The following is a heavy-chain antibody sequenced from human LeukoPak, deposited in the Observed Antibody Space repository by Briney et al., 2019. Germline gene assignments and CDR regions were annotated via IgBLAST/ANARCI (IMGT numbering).Heavy chain of an antibody. V-gene: IGHV4-39*07. J-gene: IGHJ4*02. CDR3: ARAKDDSSAPLDY. D-gene: IGHD3-22*01. Sequence: SETLSLTCTVSGGSISSSSYYWGWIRQPPGKGLEWIGSIYYSGSTYYNPSLKSRVTISVDTSKNQFSLKLSSVTAADTAVYYCARAKDDSSAPLDYWGQGTLVTVSS. CDR1: GGSISSSSYY. CDR2: IYYSGST.